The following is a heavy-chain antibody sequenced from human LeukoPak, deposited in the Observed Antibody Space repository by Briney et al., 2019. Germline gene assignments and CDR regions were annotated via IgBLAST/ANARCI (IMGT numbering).Heavy chain of an antibody. CDR3: ARYGGYCSSTSCYALFDY. V-gene: IGHV1-18*01. D-gene: IGHD2-2*01. CDR1: GYTFTSYG. Sequence: ASVKVSCKASGYTFTSYGISWVRQAPGQGLEWMGWISAYNGNTNYAQKLQGRATMTTDTSTSTAYMELRSLRSDDTAVYYCARYGGYCSSTSCYALFDYWGQGTLVTVSS. CDR2: ISAYNGNT. J-gene: IGHJ4*02.